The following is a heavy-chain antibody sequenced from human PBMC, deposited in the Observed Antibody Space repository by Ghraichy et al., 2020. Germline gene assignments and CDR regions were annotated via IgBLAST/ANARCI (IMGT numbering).Heavy chain of an antibody. CDR3: VRPASHLRYFDPFDAFDI. D-gene: IGHD3-9*01. CDR1: GGTFSSYA. V-gene: IGHV1-69*13. Sequence: VKVSCKASGGTFSSYAISWVRQAPGQGLEWMGGIIPIFGTANYAQKFQGRVTITADESTSTAYMELSSLRSEDTAVYYCVRPASHLRYFDPFDAFDIWGQGTMVTVSS. CDR2: IIPIFGTA. J-gene: IGHJ3*02.